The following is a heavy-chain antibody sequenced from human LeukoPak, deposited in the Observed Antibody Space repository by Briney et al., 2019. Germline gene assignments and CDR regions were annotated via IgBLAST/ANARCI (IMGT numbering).Heavy chain of an antibody. V-gene: IGHV1-8*01. D-gene: IGHD3-22*01. CDR3: ARGRRGSSGPWSWYLDL. CDR1: GFTLTNFD. CDR2: VNSNTGNT. Sequence: GASVKVSCMASGFTLTNFDINWVRQATGQGLEWMGWVNSNTGNTGYAQEFQGRVTMTRDTSIGTAYMELTNLRSEDTAVYYCARGRRGSSGPWSWYLDLWGRGTLVTASS. J-gene: IGHJ2*01.